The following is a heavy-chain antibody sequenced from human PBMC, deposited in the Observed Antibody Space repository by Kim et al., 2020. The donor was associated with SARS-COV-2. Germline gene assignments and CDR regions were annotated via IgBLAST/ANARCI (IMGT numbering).Heavy chain of an antibody. CDR1: GGTFSSYA. V-gene: IGHV1-69*13. D-gene: IGHD3-10*01. J-gene: IGHJ5*02. Sequence: SVKVSCKASGGTFSSYAISWVRQAPGQGLEWMGGIIPISGTANYAQKFQGRVTITADESTSTAYMELSSLRSEDTAVYYCARGGSGSYEPFDPWGQGTLVTVSS. CDR2: IIPISGTA. CDR3: ARGGSGSYEPFDP.